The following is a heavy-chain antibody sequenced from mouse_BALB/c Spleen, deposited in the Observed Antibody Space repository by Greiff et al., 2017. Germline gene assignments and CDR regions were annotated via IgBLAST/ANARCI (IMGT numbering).Heavy chain of an antibody. CDR3: ASSYGYGSSVLAY. CDR2: INPSTGYT. Sequence: VQLQQSGAELAKPGASVKMSCKASGYTFTSYWMHWVKQRPGQGLEWIGYINPSTGYTEYNQKFKDKATLTADKSSSTAYMQLSSLTSEDSAVYYCASSYGYGSSVLAYWGQGTLVTVSA. J-gene: IGHJ3*01. V-gene: IGHV1-7*01. D-gene: IGHD1-1*01. CDR1: GYTFTSYW.